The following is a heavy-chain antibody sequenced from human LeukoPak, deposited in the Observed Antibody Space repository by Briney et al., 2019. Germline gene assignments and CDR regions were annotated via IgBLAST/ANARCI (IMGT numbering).Heavy chain of an antibody. CDR3: ARVDTTLSYKLDY. CDR1: GFAVSSNC. J-gene: IGHJ4*02. Sequence: GGSLRLSCAASGFAVSSNCMIWVRQPPGKGLEWGSVIYSAGNTYKADSVKGRFTISRHNSKNTVYLQMNNLRAEDTAIYYCARVDTTLSYKLDYWGQGNLVTVSS. D-gene: IGHD1-1*01. V-gene: IGHV3-53*04. CDR2: IYSAGNT.